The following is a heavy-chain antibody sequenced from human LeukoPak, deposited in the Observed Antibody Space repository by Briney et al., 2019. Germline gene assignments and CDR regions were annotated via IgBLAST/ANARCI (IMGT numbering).Heavy chain of an antibody. CDR2: IYYNGGT. D-gene: IGHD2-2*01. CDR1: GDSISSYY. V-gene: IGHV4-59*01. Sequence: SETLSLTCTDSGDSISSYYWSWIRQPPGKGLEWIGYIYYNGGTNYNPSLKSRVTISVDTSKNQCSLKLSSVTAADTAVYYCARRGQLPADWGQGTLVTVSS. J-gene: IGHJ4*02. CDR3: ARRGQLPAD.